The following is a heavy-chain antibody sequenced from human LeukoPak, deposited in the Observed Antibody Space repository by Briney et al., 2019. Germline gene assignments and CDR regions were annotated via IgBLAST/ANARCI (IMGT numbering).Heavy chain of an antibody. D-gene: IGHD6-13*01. Sequence: SETLSLTCIVSGYSISSGYYWGWIRPPPGKGLEWIGNIHHSGSTYYNPSLKSRVAISVDTSKNQLSLKLSSVTAADTAVYYCARVAAGIGFFQHWGQGTLVTVSS. CDR2: IHHSGST. CDR3: ARVAAGIGFFQH. CDR1: GYSISSGYY. J-gene: IGHJ1*01. V-gene: IGHV4-38-2*02.